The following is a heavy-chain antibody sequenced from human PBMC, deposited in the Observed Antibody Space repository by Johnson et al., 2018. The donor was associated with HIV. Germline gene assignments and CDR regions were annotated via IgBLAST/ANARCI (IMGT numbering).Heavy chain of an antibody. J-gene: IGHJ3*02. Sequence: QVQLVESGGGVVQPGRSLRLSCAASGFTFSSYAMHWVRQAPAKGLQWVAVISYDGSDKYYADSVKGRFTISRDNSKNTLYLQMNSLRAEDTAVYYCAVDKAVGYSSGYYSPYGADAFDIWGQGTMVTVSS. CDR2: ISYDGSDK. CDR3: AVDKAVGYSSGYYSPYGADAFDI. V-gene: IGHV3-30*04. D-gene: IGHD3-22*01. CDR1: GFTFSSYA.